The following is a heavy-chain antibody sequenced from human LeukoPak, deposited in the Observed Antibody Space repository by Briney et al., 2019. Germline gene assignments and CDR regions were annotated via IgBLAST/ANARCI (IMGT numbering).Heavy chain of an antibody. V-gene: IGHV4-39*07. CDR3: ASTNSSVYGMDV. Sequence: SETLSLTCTVSGGSISSGGYYWSWIRQPPGKGLEWIGEINHSGSTNYNPSLKSRVTISVDTSKNQFSLKLSSVTAADTAVYYCASTNSSVYGMDVWGQGTTVTVSS. J-gene: IGHJ6*02. CDR2: INHSGST. D-gene: IGHD6-13*01. CDR1: GGSISSGGYY.